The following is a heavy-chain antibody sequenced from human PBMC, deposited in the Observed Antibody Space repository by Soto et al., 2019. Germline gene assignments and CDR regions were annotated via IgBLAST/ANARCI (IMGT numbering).Heavy chain of an antibody. CDR3: ARDTVQLERLGQKQKFDY. Sequence: EVQLVESGGGLVQPGGSLRLSCAASGFTFSTYSMNWVRQAPGKGLEWVSYISSSSSTIYYADSVKGRFTISRDNAKNSLYLQMNGLRAEDTAVYYCARDTVQLERLGQKQKFDYCGQGTLVTVSS. CDR2: ISSSSSTI. J-gene: IGHJ4*02. V-gene: IGHV3-48*01. CDR1: GFTFSTYS. D-gene: IGHD1-1*01.